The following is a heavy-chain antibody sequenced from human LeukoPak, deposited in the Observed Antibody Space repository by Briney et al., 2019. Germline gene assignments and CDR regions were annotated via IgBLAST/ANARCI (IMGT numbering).Heavy chain of an antibody. CDR1: GGTFSSYA. Sequence: SVKVSCKASGGTFSSYAISWVRQAPGQGLEWMGRIIPIFGIANYAQKFQGRVTITADISTSTAYMELSSLRSEDTAVYYCARDYGGNSGGYWGQGTLVTVSS. V-gene: IGHV1-69*04. CDR3: ARDYGGNSGGY. CDR2: IIPIFGIA. J-gene: IGHJ4*02. D-gene: IGHD4-23*01.